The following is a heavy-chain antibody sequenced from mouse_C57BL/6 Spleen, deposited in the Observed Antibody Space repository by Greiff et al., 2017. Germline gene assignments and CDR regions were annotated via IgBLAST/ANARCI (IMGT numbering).Heavy chain of an antibody. J-gene: IGHJ3*01. Sequence: QVQLKQSGAELVRPGASVTLSCKASGYTFTDYEMHWVKQTPVHGLEWIGAIDPETGGTAYNQKFKGKAILTADKSSSTAYMELRSLTSEDSAVYYCTRPYYYGSSHGFAYWGQGTLVTVSA. CDR3: TRPYYYGSSHGFAY. CDR1: GYTFTDYE. CDR2: IDPETGGT. D-gene: IGHD1-1*01. V-gene: IGHV1-15*01.